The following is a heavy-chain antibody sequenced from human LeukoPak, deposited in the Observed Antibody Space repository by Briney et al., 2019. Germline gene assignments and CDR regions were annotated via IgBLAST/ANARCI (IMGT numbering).Heavy chain of an antibody. CDR1: EYTFRQYI. J-gene: IGHJ6*03. V-gene: IGHV1-18*01. CDR2: FSPSHTTR. CDR3: ARSHRSYYYYYMDV. Sequence: APVKVSCNASEYTFRQYIISWVRRAPGKGLEGWGWFSPSHTTRVYAQQFQGRVTMTADTKTNTVSMDLRSLRSDDTAVYYCARSHRSYYYYYMDVWGKGTTVTVSS.